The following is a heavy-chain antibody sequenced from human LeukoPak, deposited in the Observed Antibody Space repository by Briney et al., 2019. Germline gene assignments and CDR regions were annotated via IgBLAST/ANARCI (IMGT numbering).Heavy chain of an antibody. Sequence: GGSLRLSCAASGFTFSSYAMHWVRQAPGKGLEWVAVISYDGSNKYYADSVKGRFTISRDNSKNTLYLQMNSLRAEDTAVYYCARSLLAYSSSSPFDYWGQGTLVTVSS. CDR3: ARSLLAYSSSSPFDY. V-gene: IGHV3-30-3*01. D-gene: IGHD6-6*01. CDR1: GFTFSSYA. CDR2: ISYDGSNK. J-gene: IGHJ4*02.